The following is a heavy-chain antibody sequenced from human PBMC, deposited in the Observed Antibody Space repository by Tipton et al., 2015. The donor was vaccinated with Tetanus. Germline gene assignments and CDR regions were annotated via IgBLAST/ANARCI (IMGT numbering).Heavy chain of an antibody. CDR1: GYTFANYD. Sequence: QLVQSGAEVKKPGASVKVSCKASGYTFANYDINWVRQATGQGLEWMGWMNPNSGNTAYTPKFQGAVTVTRDTSPDTAYLEETSLVAEDTAVYYCARGTTMVRGVTSSGFYGMDGWGQGNTVTVS. J-gene: IGHJ6*02. CDR3: ARGTTMVRGVTSSGFYGMDG. V-gene: IGHV1-8*02. D-gene: IGHD3-10*01. CDR2: MNPNSGNT.